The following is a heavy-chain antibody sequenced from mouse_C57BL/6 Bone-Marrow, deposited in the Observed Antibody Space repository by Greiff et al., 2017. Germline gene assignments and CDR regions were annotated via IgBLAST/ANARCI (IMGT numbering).Heavy chain of an antibody. CDR3: ARLVIYYDYDSFAY. Sequence: KLVESGGDLVKPGGSLKLSCAASGFTFSSYGMSWVRQTPDKRLEWVATISSGGSYTYYPDSVKGRFTISRDNAKNTLYLQMSSLKSEDTAMYYCARLVIYYDYDSFAYWGQGTLVTVSA. V-gene: IGHV5-6*02. D-gene: IGHD2-4*01. CDR2: ISSGGSYT. CDR1: GFTFSSYG. J-gene: IGHJ3*01.